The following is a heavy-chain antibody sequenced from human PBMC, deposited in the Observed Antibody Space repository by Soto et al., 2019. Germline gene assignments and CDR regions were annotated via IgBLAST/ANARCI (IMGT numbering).Heavy chain of an antibody. CDR2: INAGNGNT. V-gene: IGHV1-3*01. Sequence: QVQLVQSGAEVKKPGASVKVSCKASGYTFTSYAMHWVRQAPGQRLEWMGWINAGNGNTKYSQKFQGRVTITRDTSASTAYMELSSLRSEDTAVYYCARDRYSSSWFDLAWFAPWGQGTLVTVSS. CDR3: ARDRYSSSWFDLAWFAP. J-gene: IGHJ5*02. CDR1: GYTFTSYA. D-gene: IGHD6-13*01.